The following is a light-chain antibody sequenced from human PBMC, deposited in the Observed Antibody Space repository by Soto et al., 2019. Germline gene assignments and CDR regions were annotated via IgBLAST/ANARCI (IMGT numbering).Light chain of an antibody. V-gene: IGLV2-14*03. J-gene: IGLJ2*01. CDR1: SSDVGGYNY. CDR3: SSYTRSSTLYVV. Sequence: QSALTQPVSVSGSPGQSITISCTGTSSDVGGYNYVSWYQHHPGKAPKLMIYDVSNRPSGVSNRFSGSKSGNTASLTISGLQAEDEADYYCSSYTRSSTLYVVFGGGTKLTVL. CDR2: DVS.